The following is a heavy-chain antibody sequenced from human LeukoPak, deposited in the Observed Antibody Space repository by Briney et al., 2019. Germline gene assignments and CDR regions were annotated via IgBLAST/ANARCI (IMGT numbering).Heavy chain of an antibody. CDR2: INPDSGGA. CDR3: ARESNEVTTHY. D-gene: IGHD1-14*01. J-gene: IGHJ4*02. CDR1: GYSFTGYY. Sequence: ASVKVSRKASGYSFTGYYMHWVRQAPGQGLEWMGWINPDSGGATYAQNFQGRVTLTRDTSISTAYMELTRLRSDDTAVYYCARESNEVTTHYWGQGSLVTVSS. V-gene: IGHV1-2*02.